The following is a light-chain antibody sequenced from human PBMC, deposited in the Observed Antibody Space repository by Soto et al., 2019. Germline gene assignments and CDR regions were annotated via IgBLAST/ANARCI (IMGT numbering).Light chain of an antibody. CDR1: QSVSANY. CDR2: GAS. CDR3: QQRSRWLS. J-gene: IGKJ4*01. Sequence: EIVLTQSPGTLSLSPGERATLSCRASQSVSANYLAWYQQKPGQAPRLLIYGASSRATGIPDRFSGSGSGTDFTLTISRLEPEDFAVYYCQQRSRWLSFGGGTKVEIK. V-gene: IGKV3D-20*02.